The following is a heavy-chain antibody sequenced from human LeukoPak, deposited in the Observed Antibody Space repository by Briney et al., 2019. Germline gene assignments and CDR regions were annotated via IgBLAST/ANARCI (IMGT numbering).Heavy chain of an antibody. D-gene: IGHD2-21*01. CDR2: ISGSGGST. V-gene: IGHV3-23*01. CDR1: GFTFRGYG. Sequence: GGSLRLSCAASGFTFRGYGMSWVRQAPGKGLEWVSAISGSGGSTYYADSVKGRFTISRDNSKNTLYLQMNSLRAEDTAVYYCAKDRGGDDTFDYWGQGTLVTVSS. CDR3: AKDRGGDDTFDY. J-gene: IGHJ4*02.